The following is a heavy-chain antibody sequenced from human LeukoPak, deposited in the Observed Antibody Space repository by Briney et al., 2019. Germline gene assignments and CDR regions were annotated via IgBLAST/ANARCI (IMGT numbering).Heavy chain of an antibody. Sequence: GGSLRLSCAASGFTFSNSWMTWVRQAPGKGLEWVANIKPDGSEKYYVDSVKGRFTISRDNAKNSLYLQMNGLRAEDTAVYYCTRAYTYWGQGTLVTVSS. V-gene: IGHV3-7*04. D-gene: IGHD2-2*02. CDR1: GFTFSNSW. CDR3: TRAYTY. J-gene: IGHJ4*02. CDR2: IKPDGSEK.